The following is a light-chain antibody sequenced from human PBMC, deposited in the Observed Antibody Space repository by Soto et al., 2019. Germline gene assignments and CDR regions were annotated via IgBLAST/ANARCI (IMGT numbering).Light chain of an antibody. V-gene: IGLV1-36*01. CDR1: NSNVGHNT. CDR3: AAWHDNLNAWV. J-gene: IGLJ3*02. CDR2: YDD. Sequence: QSVLTQPPSASGTPGQRVTISCSGSNSNVGHNTVNWYQQLPGKAPKLLIYYDDLLPSGVSDRFSGSTSGTSASLAISGLQSEDEADHYCAAWHDNLNAWVLGGGTQRAVL.